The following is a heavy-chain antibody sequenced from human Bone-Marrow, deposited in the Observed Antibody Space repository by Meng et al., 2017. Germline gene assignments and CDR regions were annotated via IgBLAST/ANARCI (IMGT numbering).Heavy chain of an antibody. CDR1: GGSISLGIYY. D-gene: IGHD1-1*01. V-gene: IGHV4-39*07. Sequence: QVAAPESGPGLVKRCDTLSFTCSVSGGSISLGIYYWGWIGQPPGKGLEWIGTIYYSGSTYYNPSLNSRVTISVDTSKNQFSLKLNSVTAADTALYYCATSNALPALNWFDPWGRGTLVTVSS. J-gene: IGHJ5*02. CDR2: IYYSGST. CDR3: ATSNALPALNWFDP.